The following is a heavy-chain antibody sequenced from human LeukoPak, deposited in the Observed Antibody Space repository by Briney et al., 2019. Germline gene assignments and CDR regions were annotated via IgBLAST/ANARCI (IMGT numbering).Heavy chain of an antibody. Sequence: ASVKVSCKASGYTFTGYYMHWVRQAPRQGLEWMGWINPNSGGTNYAQKFQGRVTMTRDTSISTAYMELSRLRSDDTAVYYCARDRKAGYYYGSGPYWGYWGQGTLLTVSS. CDR3: ARDRKAGYYYGSGPYWGY. CDR2: INPNSGGT. V-gene: IGHV1-2*02. J-gene: IGHJ4*02. D-gene: IGHD3-10*01. CDR1: GYTFTGYY.